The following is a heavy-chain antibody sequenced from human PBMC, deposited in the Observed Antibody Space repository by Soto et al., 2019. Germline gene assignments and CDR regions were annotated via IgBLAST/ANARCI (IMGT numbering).Heavy chain of an antibody. CDR3: ATYRGENCSGGSCYQPNYYYYMDV. CDR1: GGSISSYY. J-gene: IGHJ6*03. CDR2: IYYSGST. Sequence: SETLSLTCTVSGGSISSYYWSWIRQPPGKGLEWIGYIYYSGSTNYNPSLKSRVTISVDTSKNQFSLKLSSVTAADTAVYYCATYRGENCSGGSCYQPNYYYYMDVWGKGTTVTVSS. D-gene: IGHD2-15*01. V-gene: IGHV4-59*01.